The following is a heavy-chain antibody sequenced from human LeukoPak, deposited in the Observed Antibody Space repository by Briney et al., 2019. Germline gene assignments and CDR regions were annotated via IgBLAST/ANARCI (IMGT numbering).Heavy chain of an antibody. CDR3: SRGSGWLSVY. CDR2: ISGGTT. Sequence: TGGSLRLSCTASGFTFGDYLMSWFRQAPGKGLEWIGFISGGTTEYAASVEGRFTISRDDSTSIAYLQMNSLTTEDTAVYYCSRGSGWLSVYWGQGTLVTVSS. V-gene: IGHV3-49*03. J-gene: IGHJ4*02. CDR1: GFTFGDYL. D-gene: IGHD6-19*01.